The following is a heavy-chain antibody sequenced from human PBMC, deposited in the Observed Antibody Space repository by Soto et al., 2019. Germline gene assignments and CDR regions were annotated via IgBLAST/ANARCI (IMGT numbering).Heavy chain of an antibody. D-gene: IGHD2-21*01. CDR3: TRRRDWTAVDPLDV. CDR2: IRGKRGNDGT. CDR1: GFAFSDSA. J-gene: IGHJ4*02. Sequence: EVQLVESGGGLVQPGGSLKLSCAASGFAFSDSAMHCVRQASGKGLEWIGRIRGKRGNDGTAYAASVKGRFTISRDDSKTTTYMQMNSLKIEDTAVYYCTRRRDWTAVDPLDVWGQGTLVTVSS. V-gene: IGHV3-73*02.